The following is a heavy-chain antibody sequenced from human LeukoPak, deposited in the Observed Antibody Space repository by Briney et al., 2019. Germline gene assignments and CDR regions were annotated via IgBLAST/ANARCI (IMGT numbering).Heavy chain of an antibody. D-gene: IGHD6-6*01. V-gene: IGHV4-38-2*02. Sequence: SETLSLTCTVSNYSISSDYHWGWIRQPPGKGLEWIGSIYHSGSSYYNPSLKSRVTISIDKSKKELSLKLRSVTAADTAVYYCARDSDSTSSSRYFDYWGQGTLVTVSS. CDR2: IYHSGSS. J-gene: IGHJ4*02. CDR1: NYSISSDYH. CDR3: ARDSDSTSSSRYFDY.